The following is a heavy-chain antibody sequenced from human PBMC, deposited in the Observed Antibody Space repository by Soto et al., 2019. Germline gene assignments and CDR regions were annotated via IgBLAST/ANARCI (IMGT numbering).Heavy chain of an antibody. CDR1: GFTFSSYA. V-gene: IGHV3-64*02. CDR3: ARDSAVAGTPPVLDY. CDR2: ISSNGGST. J-gene: IGHJ4*02. Sequence: EVQLVESGEGLVQPGGSLRLSCAASGFTFSSYAMHWVRQAPGKGLEYVSAISSNGGSTYYADSVKGRFTISRDNSKNTLYLKIGSLRAADMAVYYCARDSAVAGTPPVLDYWGQGTLVTVSS. D-gene: IGHD6-19*01.